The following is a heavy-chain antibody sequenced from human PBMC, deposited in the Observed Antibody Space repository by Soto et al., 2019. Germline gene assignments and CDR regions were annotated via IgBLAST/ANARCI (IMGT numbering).Heavy chain of an antibody. CDR1: GFTFSSNG. J-gene: IGHJ4*02. D-gene: IGHD2-15*01. CDR2: ISYDGSNK. Sequence: QVQLVESGGGVVQPGRSLRLSCAASGFTFSSNGMHWVRQAPGKGLEWVAVISYDGSNKYYADSVKGRFTISRDNSKNTLYLQMNSLRAEDTAVYYCAKANWGTVVVVSLFDYWGQGTLVTVSS. V-gene: IGHV3-30*18. CDR3: AKANWGTVVVVSLFDY.